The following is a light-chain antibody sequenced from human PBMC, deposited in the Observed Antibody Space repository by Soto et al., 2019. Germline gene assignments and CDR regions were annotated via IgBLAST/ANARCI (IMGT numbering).Light chain of an antibody. Sequence: EVVMTQSPATLSVSPGERATLSCRASQSINRKLAWYQQKPGQAPRLLIYGASTRATGIPARFSGSGSETEFTLTISSLQSEDFAVYYCQQYHYWTPIPFGAGPRLAIK. V-gene: IGKV3-15*01. CDR2: GAS. J-gene: IGKJ5*01. CDR3: QQYHYWTPIP. CDR1: QSINRK.